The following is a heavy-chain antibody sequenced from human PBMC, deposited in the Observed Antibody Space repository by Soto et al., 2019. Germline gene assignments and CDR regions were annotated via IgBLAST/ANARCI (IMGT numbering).Heavy chain of an antibody. V-gene: IGHV3-23*01. CDR1: GFTFSSYA. CDR2: IVDSGGNT. Sequence: EVQLLESGGGLVQPGGSLRLSCAASGFTFSSYAMSWVRQAPGKGLEWVSAIVDSGGNTNYADSVRGRFAISRDNSKNTLSLKKISLRDEDTAVYYCATFHGAYYFYNYIDVLGKGTTVPVSS. CDR3: ATFHGAYYFYNYIDV. J-gene: IGHJ6*03.